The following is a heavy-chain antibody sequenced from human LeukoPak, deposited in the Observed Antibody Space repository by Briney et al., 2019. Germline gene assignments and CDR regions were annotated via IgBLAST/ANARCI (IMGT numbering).Heavy chain of an antibody. CDR1: GFTFSRYE. D-gene: IGHD6-19*01. CDR3: ARDRRIAVSSTSAFDI. Sequence: GGSLRLSCAASGFTFSRYEMNWVRQAPGKGLEWVSYISRSGDTIYFADSVKGRFTISRDNAKNSLYLQMSSLRAEDTAVYYCARDRRIAVSSTSAFDIWGQGTMVTVSS. V-gene: IGHV3-48*03. J-gene: IGHJ3*02. CDR2: ISRSGDTI.